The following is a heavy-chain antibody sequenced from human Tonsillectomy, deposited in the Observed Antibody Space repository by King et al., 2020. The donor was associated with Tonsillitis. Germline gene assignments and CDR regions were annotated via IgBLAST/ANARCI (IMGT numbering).Heavy chain of an antibody. J-gene: IGHJ6*02. CDR3: ASCIVGATEGGGYYYYYGMDV. Sequence: VQLQQWGAGLLKPSETLSLTCAVYGGSRSGYYWVWIRQPPVKGLEWIWEIDQSGSTNYNPSLKSLVTISVDTSKNQFSLKLSSVTAADTAVYYCASCIVGATEGGGYYYYYGMDVWGQGTTVTVSS. CDR2: IDQSGST. V-gene: IGHV4-34*01. D-gene: IGHD1-26*01. CDR1: GGSRSGYY.